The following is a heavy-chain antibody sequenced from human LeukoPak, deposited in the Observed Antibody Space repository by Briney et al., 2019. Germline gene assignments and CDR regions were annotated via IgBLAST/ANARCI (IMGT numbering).Heavy chain of an antibody. D-gene: IGHD6-6*01. CDR3: ARGTSIAAPRVY. Sequence: GGSLRLSCAASGFTFDDYAMHWVRHAPRKGLEWVSGISWNSGSLGYADSVKGRFTISRDNAKNSLYLQMNSLRAEDTAVYYCARGTSIAAPRVYWGQGTLVTVSS. J-gene: IGHJ4*02. V-gene: IGHV3-9*01. CDR1: GFTFDDYA. CDR2: ISWNSGSL.